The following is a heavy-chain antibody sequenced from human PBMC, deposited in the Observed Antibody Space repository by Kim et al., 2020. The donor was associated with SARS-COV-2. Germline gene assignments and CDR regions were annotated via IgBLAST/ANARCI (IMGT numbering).Heavy chain of an antibody. D-gene: IGHD3-22*01. CDR3: AKHTSAYSTLDY. CDR2: IHYFGST. V-gene: IGHV4-39*01. J-gene: IGHJ4*02. CDR1: SGSISSSDYY. Sequence: SETLSLTCTVASGSISSSDYYWVWIRQPPGKGLELIGKIHYFGSTDYNPSLKSRVTMSIDTSKAYFSLQLTSVTAADTAVYFCAKHTSAYSTLDYWGQGALVTSSS.